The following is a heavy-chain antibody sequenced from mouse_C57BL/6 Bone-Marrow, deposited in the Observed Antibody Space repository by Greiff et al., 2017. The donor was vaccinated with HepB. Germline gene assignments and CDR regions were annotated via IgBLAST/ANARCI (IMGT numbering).Heavy chain of an antibody. V-gene: IGHV1-69*01. J-gene: IGHJ3*01. CDR2: IDPSDSYT. CDR1: GYTFTSYW. D-gene: IGHD2-4*01. CDR3: ARSSYDYDLFAY. Sequence: VQLQQPGAELVMPGASVKLSCKASGYTFTSYWMHWVKQRPGQGLEWIGEIDPSDSYTNYNQKFKGKSTLTVDKSSSTAYMQLSSLTSEDSAVYYCARSSYDYDLFAYWGQGTLVTVSA.